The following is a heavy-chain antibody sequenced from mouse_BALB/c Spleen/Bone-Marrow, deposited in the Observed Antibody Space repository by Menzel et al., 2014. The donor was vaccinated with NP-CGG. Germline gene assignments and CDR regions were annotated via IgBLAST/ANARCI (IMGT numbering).Heavy chain of an antibody. D-gene: IGHD1-1*01. Sequence: VQLQQSGPELEKPGASVKISCKASGYSFTGYNMNWVKQSDGRSLEWIGNIDPYYGGTSYYQKFRGKATLTVDKSSSTAYMQLTSLTSEDSAVYYCARNHFGSNSLGYWGQGTLVTVSA. CDR3: ARNHFGSNSLGY. V-gene: IGHV1S135*01. J-gene: IGHJ3*01. CDR1: GYSFTGYN. CDR2: IDPYYGGT.